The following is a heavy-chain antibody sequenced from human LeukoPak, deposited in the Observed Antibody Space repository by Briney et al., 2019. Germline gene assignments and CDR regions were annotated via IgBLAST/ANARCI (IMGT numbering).Heavy chain of an antibody. CDR1: GGTFSSYA. J-gene: IGHJ4*02. D-gene: IGHD6-13*01. V-gene: IGHV1-69*13. CDR3: ASSLSSSWRL. CDR2: IIPIFGTA. Sequence: GASVKVSCKASGGTFSSYAISWVRQAPGQGLEWMGGIIPIFGTANYTQKFQGRVTITADESTSTAYMELSSLRSEDTAVYYCASSLSSSWRLWGQGTLVTVSS.